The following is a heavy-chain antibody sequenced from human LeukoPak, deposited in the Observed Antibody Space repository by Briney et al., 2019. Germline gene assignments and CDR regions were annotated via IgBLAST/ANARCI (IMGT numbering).Heavy chain of an antibody. V-gene: IGHV4-30-2*01. CDR3: ARDNLSSGYYYIDY. CDR1: GGSISSGGYS. D-gene: IGHD3-22*01. J-gene: IGHJ4*02. CDR2: IYHSGST. Sequence: SQTLSLTCAVSGGSISSGGYSWSWIRQPPGKSLEWIGYIYHSGSTYYNPSHKSRVTISVDRSKNQFSLKLSSVAAADTAVYYCARDNLSSGYYYIDYWGQGTLVTVSS.